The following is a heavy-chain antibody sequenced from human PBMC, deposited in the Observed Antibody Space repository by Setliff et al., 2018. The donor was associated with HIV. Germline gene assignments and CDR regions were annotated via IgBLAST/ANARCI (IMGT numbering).Heavy chain of an antibody. J-gene: IGHJ4*02. CDR1: GYTLTDFY. CDR2: IVPRDAIT. Sequence: ASVKVSCKASGYTLTDFYIHWVRQAPGQGPEWMGGIVPRDAITKYAPKFQGRLTITADKSTNTVYMELSSLRSDDTAVYFCARDQGAFFECFDYWGQGSLVTVSS. D-gene: IGHD3-16*01. CDR3: ARDQGAFFECFDY. V-gene: IGHV1-2*02.